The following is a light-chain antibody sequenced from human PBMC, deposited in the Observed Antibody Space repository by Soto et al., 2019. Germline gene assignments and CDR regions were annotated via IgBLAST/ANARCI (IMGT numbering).Light chain of an antibody. V-gene: IGKV1-39*01. CDR2: DAS. Sequence: IQLTQYPSTLSASVGDRVTITCRASQSISSWLAWYQQKPGKAPKLLIYDASSLESGVPSRFSGSGSGTDFTLTISSLQPEDFATYYCQQSYSTPLTFGHGSMVDIK. J-gene: IGKJ1*01. CDR3: QQSYSTPLT. CDR1: QSISSW.